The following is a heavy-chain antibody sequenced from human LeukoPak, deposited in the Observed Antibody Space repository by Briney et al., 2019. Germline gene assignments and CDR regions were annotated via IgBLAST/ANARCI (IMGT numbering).Heavy chain of an antibody. D-gene: IGHD4-17*01. J-gene: IGHJ5*02. Sequence: SETLSLTCTVSGGSISSGGYYWSWIRQHPGKGLVWIGYIYYSGSTYYNPSLKSRVTISVDTSKNQFSLKLSSVTAADTAVYYGARVFVGYGDYGNWFDPWGQGTLVTVSS. V-gene: IGHV4-31*03. CDR3: ARVFVGYGDYGNWFDP. CDR1: GGSISSGGYY. CDR2: IYYSGST.